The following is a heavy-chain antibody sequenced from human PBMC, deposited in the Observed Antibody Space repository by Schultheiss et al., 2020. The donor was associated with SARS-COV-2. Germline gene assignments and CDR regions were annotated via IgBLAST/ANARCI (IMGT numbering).Heavy chain of an antibody. CDR3: ARMGHYNFDY. V-gene: IGHV3-64*04. J-gene: IGHJ4*02. Sequence: GGSLRLSCAASGFTFSGSAMHWVRQAPGKGLEYVSAISSNGGSTYYADSAKGRFTISRDNAKNSLYLQMNSLRAGDTAVYYCARMGHYNFDYWGQGTLVTVSS. CDR1: GFTFSGSA. CDR2: ISSNGGST. D-gene: IGHD4-17*01.